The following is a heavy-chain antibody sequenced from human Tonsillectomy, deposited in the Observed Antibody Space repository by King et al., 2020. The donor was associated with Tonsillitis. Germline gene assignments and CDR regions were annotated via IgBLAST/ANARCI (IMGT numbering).Heavy chain of an antibody. CDR1: GGSVSSGSYY. V-gene: IGHV4-61*01. CDR3: ARDLEAGPLSPGWFDP. D-gene: IGHD6-19*01. Sequence: QLQESGPGLVKPSETLSLTCTVSGGSVSSGSYYWSWIRQPPGKGLEWIGYIYYSGSTTYNPSLKSRVTISVDTSKNQFSLKLSSVTAADTAIYYCARDLEAGPLSPGWFDPWGQGTLVTVSS. J-gene: IGHJ5*02. CDR2: IYYSGST.